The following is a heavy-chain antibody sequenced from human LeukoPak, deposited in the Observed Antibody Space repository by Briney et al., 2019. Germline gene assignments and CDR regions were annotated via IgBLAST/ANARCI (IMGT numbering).Heavy chain of an antibody. CDR1: GFTFSSHG. CDR2: IWYDGSKK. J-gene: IGHJ4*02. CDR3: MRPSRGWYFDY. V-gene: IGHV3-33*01. Sequence: GGSLRLSCAASGFTFSSHGMHWVRQAPGKGLEWVAVIWYDGSKKYYGDFVKGRFTISRDNSKNTLYLEMNSLRAEDTAVYYCMRPSRGWYFDYWGQGTLVTVSS. D-gene: IGHD6-19*01.